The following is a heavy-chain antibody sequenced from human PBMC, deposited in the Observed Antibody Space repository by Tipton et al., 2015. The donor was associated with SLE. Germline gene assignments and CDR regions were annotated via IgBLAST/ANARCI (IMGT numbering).Heavy chain of an antibody. CDR2: INHSGST. CDR1: GGSFSGYY. Sequence: TLSLTCAVYGGSFSGYYWSWIRQPPGKGLEWIGEINHSGSTNYNPSLKSRVTISVDTSKNQFSLKLSSVTAADTAVYYCAREDCSGTSCHGGLFDYWGQGTLVTVSS. D-gene: IGHD2-2*01. J-gene: IGHJ4*02. CDR3: AREDCSGTSCHGGLFDY. V-gene: IGHV4-34*01.